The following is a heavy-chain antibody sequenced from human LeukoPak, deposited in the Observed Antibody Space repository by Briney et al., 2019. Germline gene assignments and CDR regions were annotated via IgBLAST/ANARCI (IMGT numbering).Heavy chain of an antibody. V-gene: IGHV4-61*01. CDR2: IYYSGST. Sequence: PSETLSLTCTVSGGSVSSGSYYWSWIRQPPGKGLEWIGYIYYSGSTNYNPSLKSRVTISVDTSKNQFSLKLSSVPAADTAVYYCARDSASIANDPFGFFPGGHAFDIWGQGTMVTVSS. D-gene: IGHD6-6*01. J-gene: IGHJ3*02. CDR3: ARDSASIANDPFGFFPGGHAFDI. CDR1: GGSVSSGSYY.